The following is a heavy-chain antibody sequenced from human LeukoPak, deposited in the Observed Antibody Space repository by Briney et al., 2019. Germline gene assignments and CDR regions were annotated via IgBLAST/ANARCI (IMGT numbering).Heavy chain of an antibody. CDR3: ARSDGDYHPYYFDY. V-gene: IGHV4-59*01. CDR2: IYYSGST. D-gene: IGHD4-17*01. J-gene: IGHJ4*02. Sequence: SETLSLTCTVSGGSISSYYWSWIRQPPGKGLEWIGYIYYSGSTNYNPSLKSRVTISVDTSKNQFSLKLSSVTAADTAVYYCARSDGDYHPYYFDYWGQGTLVTVSS. CDR1: GGSISSYY.